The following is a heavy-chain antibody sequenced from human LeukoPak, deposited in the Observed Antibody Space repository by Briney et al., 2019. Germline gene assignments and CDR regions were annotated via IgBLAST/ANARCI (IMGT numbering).Heavy chain of an antibody. J-gene: IGHJ4*02. CDR3: ARPLGSGSYYSPFDF. CDR2: IYYSGNT. CDR1: GDSIRSSDYY. V-gene: IGHV4-39*01. Sequence: SETLSLTCSVSGDSIRSSDYYWGWIRQPPGKGLEWIGSIYYSGNTYYNPSLETRVTISVDTSKNQFSLKLSSVTAADTAFYYCARPLGSGSYYSPFDFWGQGILVTVSS. D-gene: IGHD1-26*01.